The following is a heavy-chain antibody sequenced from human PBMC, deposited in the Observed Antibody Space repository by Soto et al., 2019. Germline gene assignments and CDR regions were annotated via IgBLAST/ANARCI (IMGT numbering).Heavy chain of an antibody. J-gene: IGHJ4*02. CDR3: ARDRSNSPDLYDS. Sequence: SETLSLTCSVSGDSINNYEYYWTWIRQPPGEGLEWIGHIYYTGSTSYNPSLESRVSISLDTSRNQFSLKVNAVSAADSAVYYCARDRSNSPDLYDSWGQGTLVTV. V-gene: IGHV4-30-4*01. D-gene: IGHD1-1*01. CDR1: GDSINNYEYY. CDR2: IYYTGST.